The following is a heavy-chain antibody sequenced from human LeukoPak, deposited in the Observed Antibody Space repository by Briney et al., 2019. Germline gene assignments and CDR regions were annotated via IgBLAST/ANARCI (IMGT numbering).Heavy chain of an antibody. V-gene: IGHV4-39*02. J-gene: IGHJ6*03. CDR1: GGSISSSSYY. Sequence: SETLSLTCTVSGGSISSSSYYWGWIRQPPGKGLEWIGSIYYSGITYYNPSLKSRVTISVDTSKNQFSLKLSSVTAAETAVYYCAREVVVAATRSFPRYYYYYMDVWGKGTTVTVSS. D-gene: IGHD2-15*01. CDR3: AREVVVAATRSFPRYYYYYMDV. CDR2: IYYSGIT.